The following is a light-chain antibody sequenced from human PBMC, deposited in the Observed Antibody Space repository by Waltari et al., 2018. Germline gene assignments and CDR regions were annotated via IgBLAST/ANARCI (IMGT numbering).Light chain of an antibody. J-gene: IGKJ2*01. Sequence: EIVMTQSPVTLSVSPGERAALSCRPSQSVRTNLAWYQQRPGQTPRLLIYAASTRATEIPAGFSGSGSGTEFTLTISSLQSEDFAVYYCQQYNDWPYTFGQGTKLEIK. V-gene: IGKV3-15*01. CDR1: QSVRTN. CDR2: AAS. CDR3: QQYNDWPYT.